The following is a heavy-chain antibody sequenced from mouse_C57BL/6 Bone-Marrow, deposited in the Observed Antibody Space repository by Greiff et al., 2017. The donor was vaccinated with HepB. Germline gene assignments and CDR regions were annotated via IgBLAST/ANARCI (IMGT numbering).Heavy chain of an antibody. Sequence: VQLQQSGPVLVKPGASVKMSCKASGYTFTDYYMNWVKQSHGKSLEWIGVINPYNGGTSYNQKFKGKATLTVDKSSSTAYMELNSLTSEDSAVYYCARGGTVVDYWGQGTTLTVSS. CDR2: INPYNGGT. CDR3: ARGGTVVDY. J-gene: IGHJ2*01. D-gene: IGHD1-1*01. V-gene: IGHV1-19*01. CDR1: GYTFTDYY.